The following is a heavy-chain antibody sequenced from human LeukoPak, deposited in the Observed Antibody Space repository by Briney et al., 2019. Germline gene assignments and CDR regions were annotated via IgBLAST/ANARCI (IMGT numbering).Heavy chain of an antibody. Sequence: HPGGSLRPSCAASGFTFSSYWMSWVRQAPGKGLQSVAYISQDVSHKYYVDSVKGRFTISRDNAKNSLHLEMNSLRAEDTALYYCARVGYNGWNFENWGQGTLVTVSS. CDR2: ISQDVSHK. J-gene: IGHJ4*02. D-gene: IGHD5-12*01. CDR1: GFTFSSYW. CDR3: ARVGYNGWNFEN. V-gene: IGHV3-7*01.